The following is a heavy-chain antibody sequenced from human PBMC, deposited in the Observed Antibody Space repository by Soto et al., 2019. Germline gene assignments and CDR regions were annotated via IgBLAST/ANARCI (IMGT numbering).Heavy chain of an antibody. J-gene: IGHJ5*02. Sequence: GPLRLAGAGSGFTFGESYMSWIRQAPGKGLEWLSYISPGSRYPAYADSVKGRFTISRDNAKRSLYLQMMSLTAEDTAIYYCVRGGGGGLFDPWGQGTMVTVSS. D-gene: IGHD2-15*01. V-gene: IGHV3-11*06. CDR1: GFTFGESY. CDR2: ISPGSRYP. CDR3: VRGGGGGLFDP.